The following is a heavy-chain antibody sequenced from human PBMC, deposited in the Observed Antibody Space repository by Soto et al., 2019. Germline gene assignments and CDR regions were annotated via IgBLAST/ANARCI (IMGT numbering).Heavy chain of an antibody. CDR2: IIPIFGTA. V-gene: IGHV1-69*13. J-gene: IGHJ5*02. CDR3: ARGGGYYPNWFDP. Sequence: WASVKVSCKASGGTFSSYAISWVRQAPGQGLEWMGGIIPIFGTANYAQKFQGRVTITADESTSTAYMELSSLRSEDTAVYYCARGGGYYPNWFDPWGQGTLVTVSS. D-gene: IGHD3-22*01. CDR1: GGTFSSYA.